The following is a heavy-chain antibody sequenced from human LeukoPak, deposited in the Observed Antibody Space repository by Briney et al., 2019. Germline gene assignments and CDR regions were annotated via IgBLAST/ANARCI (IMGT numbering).Heavy chain of an antibody. Sequence: PSETLSLTCTVSGGSISSYYWSWIRQPPGKGLEWIGYIYYSGSTNYNPSLKSRVTISVDTSKNQFSLKLSSVTAADTAVYYCASAEREGYFDYWGQGTLVTVSS. D-gene: IGHD5-24*01. CDR1: GGSISSYY. CDR2: IYYSGST. CDR3: ASAEREGYFDY. J-gene: IGHJ4*02. V-gene: IGHV4-59*01.